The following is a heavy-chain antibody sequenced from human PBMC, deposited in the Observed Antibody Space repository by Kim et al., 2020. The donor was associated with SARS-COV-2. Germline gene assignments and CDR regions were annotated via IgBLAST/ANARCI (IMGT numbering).Heavy chain of an antibody. Sequence: GGSLRLSCAVSGFTFNNYAMHWVRQTPAKGLEWVAVVRGGGSNEYYADSVKGRFTISRDNSKNTLSLQMNSLEAEDTAVYYCATENWGNYDYWCQGTLVTVSS. D-gene: IGHD7-27*01. J-gene: IGHJ4*02. V-gene: IGHV3-33*08. CDR3: ATENWGNYDY. CDR1: GFTFNNYA. CDR2: VRGGGSNE.